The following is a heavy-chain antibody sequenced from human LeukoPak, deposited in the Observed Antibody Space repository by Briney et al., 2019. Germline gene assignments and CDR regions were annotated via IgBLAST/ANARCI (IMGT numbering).Heavy chain of an antibody. Sequence: GGSLRLSCAASGFTFSSYSMNWVRQAPGKGLEWVSSISSSSSYIYYADSVKGRFTISRDNAKNSLYLQMNSLRAEDTAVYYCARALGGVLRFLEWLFFSDYWGQGTLVTVSS. J-gene: IGHJ4*02. CDR1: GFTFSSYS. CDR2: ISSSSSYI. D-gene: IGHD3-3*01. V-gene: IGHV3-21*01. CDR3: ARALGGVLRFLEWLFFSDY.